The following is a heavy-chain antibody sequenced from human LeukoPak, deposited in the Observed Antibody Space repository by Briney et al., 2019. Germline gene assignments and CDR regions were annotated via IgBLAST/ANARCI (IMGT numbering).Heavy chain of an antibody. V-gene: IGHV3-23*01. CDR1: GFTFSSCA. J-gene: IGHJ4*02. CDR3: AKTPRGHTYVPDY. Sequence: GGSLRLSCAASGFTFSSCAMSWVRQAPGKGLEWVSTISGSGSNTYYADSVKGRFTISRDNSRDALYLQMHGLRADDTAVYFCAKTPRGHTYVPDYWGQGTLVIVSS. CDR2: ISGSGSNT. D-gene: IGHD3-10*02.